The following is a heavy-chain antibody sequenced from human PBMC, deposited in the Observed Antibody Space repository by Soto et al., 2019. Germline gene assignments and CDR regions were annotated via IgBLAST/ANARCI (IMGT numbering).Heavy chain of an antibody. D-gene: IGHD3-10*01. V-gene: IGHV3-30*18. CDR2: ISYDGSNK. Sequence: QVQLVESGGGVVQPGRSLRLSCAASGFTFSRYGMHWVRQAPGKGLEWVAVISYDGSNKYYADSVKGRFTISRDNSKNTVYLQMNSLRAEDTAVYYCAKEPWLGQNIPFYWGQGTLVTV. CDR3: AKEPWLGQNIPFY. CDR1: GFTFSRYG. J-gene: IGHJ4*02.